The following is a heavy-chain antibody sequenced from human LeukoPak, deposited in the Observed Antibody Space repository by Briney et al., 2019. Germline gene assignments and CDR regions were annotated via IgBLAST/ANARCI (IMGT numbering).Heavy chain of an antibody. CDR3: ARPQYGASDY. J-gene: IGHJ4*02. CDR2: IYPGDSDT. CDR1: GYSFTNYW. D-gene: IGHD4-17*01. Sequence: GESLKISCKGSGYSFTNYWIGWVCQMPGKGLEWMGNIYPGDSDTRYSPSFQGQVTISADKSINTAYLQWSSLKASDTAMYYCARPQYGASDYWGQGTLVTVSS. V-gene: IGHV5-51*01.